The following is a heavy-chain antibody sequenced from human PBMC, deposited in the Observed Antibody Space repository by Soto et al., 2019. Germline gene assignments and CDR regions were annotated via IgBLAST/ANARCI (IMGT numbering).Heavy chain of an antibody. Sequence: ASVKVSCKASGYTFTSYYMHLVRQAPGQGLELMGIITPSGGSTSYAQKCQGRVTMTTDTSTSTVYMELSSLRSEDTAVYYRARDLAHYYDDSNTPYNAFDIWGQGTMVPVSS. CDR3: ARDLAHYYDDSNTPYNAFDI. V-gene: IGHV1-46*03. J-gene: IGHJ3*02. CDR1: GYTFTSYY. CDR2: ITPSGGST. D-gene: IGHD3-22*01.